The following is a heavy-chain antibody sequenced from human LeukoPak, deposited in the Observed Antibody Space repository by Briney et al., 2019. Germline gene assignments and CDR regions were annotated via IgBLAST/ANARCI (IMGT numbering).Heavy chain of an antibody. CDR1: GGSISSYY. Sequence: PSETLSLTCTVSGGSISSYYWSWIRQPPGMELEWIGCIYYSGSTNYNPSLKSRVTISVDTSKNQFSLKLSSVTAADTAVYYCARHVAATGDYYYGMDVWGQGTTVTVSS. CDR2: IYYSGST. CDR3: ARHVAATGDYYYGMDV. J-gene: IGHJ6*02. D-gene: IGHD2-15*01. V-gene: IGHV4-59*08.